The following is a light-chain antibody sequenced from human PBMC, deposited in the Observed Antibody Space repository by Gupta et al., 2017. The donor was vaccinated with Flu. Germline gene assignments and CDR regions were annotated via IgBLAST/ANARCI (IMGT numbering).Light chain of an antibody. Sequence: SPSALSAAVGDMITITWEASHNIRIYFNWYQQRPSTATNLLFYDASNLDNGVPSRCSGRGSGAHFTFTISSLQPEDITTYYRQHYENLPTFGQGTKVEIK. CDR1: HNIRIY. CDR2: DAS. J-gene: IGKJ1*01. CDR3: QHYENLPT. V-gene: IGKV1-33*01.